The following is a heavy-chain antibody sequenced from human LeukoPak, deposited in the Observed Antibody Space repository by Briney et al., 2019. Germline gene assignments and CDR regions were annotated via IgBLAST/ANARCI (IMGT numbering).Heavy chain of an antibody. V-gene: IGHV3-21*01. D-gene: IGHD3-22*01. CDR1: GFTFSSYA. J-gene: IGHJ4*02. Sequence: PGGSLRLSCAASGFTFSSYAMSWVRQAPGKGLEWVSSISSSSSYIYYADSVKGRFTISRDNAKNSLYLQMNSLRAEDTAVYYCARGGSYSSGYSYYFDYWGQGTLVTVSS. CDR2: ISSSSSYI. CDR3: ARGGSYSSGYSYYFDY.